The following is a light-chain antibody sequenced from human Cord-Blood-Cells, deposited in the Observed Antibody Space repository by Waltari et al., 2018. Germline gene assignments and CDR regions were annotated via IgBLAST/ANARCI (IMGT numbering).Light chain of an antibody. CDR1: SSDVGGYNY. J-gene: IGLJ2*01. CDR2: DVS. V-gene: IGLV2-14*01. Sequence: QSALTQPASVSGSPGQPITIPCTGTSSDVGGYNYVSWYQQHPGKAPKLMIYDVSKRPSGVSNRFSGSKSGNTASLTISGLQAEDEADYYCSSYTSSSTWVFGGGTKLTVL. CDR3: SSYTSSSTWV.